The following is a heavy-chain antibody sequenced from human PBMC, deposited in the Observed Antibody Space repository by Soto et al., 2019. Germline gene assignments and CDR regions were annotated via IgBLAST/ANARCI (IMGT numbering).Heavy chain of an antibody. V-gene: IGHV2-5*02. D-gene: IGHD4-17*01. J-gene: IGHJ5*02. Sequence: QITLKESGPTLVKPTQTLTLTCTFSGFSLSTRGVGVGWIRQPPRKALEWLALIYWDDDKRYSPSLKSRLTITKDTSKNLVVLTMTNMDPVDTGTYYCEPRRGDDYGDASAYFDPWGQGTLVIVSS. CDR3: EPRRGDDYGDASAYFDP. CDR2: IYWDDDK. CDR1: GFSLSTRGVG.